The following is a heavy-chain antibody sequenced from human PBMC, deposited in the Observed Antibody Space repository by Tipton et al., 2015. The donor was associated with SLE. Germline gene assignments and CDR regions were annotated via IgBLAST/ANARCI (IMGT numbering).Heavy chain of an antibody. D-gene: IGHD6-6*01. CDR1: GFIFSSYG. Sequence: SLRLSCAASGFIFSSYGMHWVRQAPGKGLEWVAFIRYDGSDKYYAESVKGRFTISRDNSKNTLYLQMNSLRDEDTTVYYCAKDQRPTIAAGMDVWGQGTTVTVSS. J-gene: IGHJ6*02. CDR2: IRYDGSDK. CDR3: AKDQRPTIAAGMDV. V-gene: IGHV3-30*02.